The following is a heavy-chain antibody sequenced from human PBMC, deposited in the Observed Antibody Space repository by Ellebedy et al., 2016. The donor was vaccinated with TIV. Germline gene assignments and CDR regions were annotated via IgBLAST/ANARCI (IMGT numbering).Heavy chain of an antibody. Sequence: GGSLRLSCAASGFTFSSYAMSWVRQAPGKGLEWVSGISGSGAGTYYADSVKGQFTISRDNSKNTLYLQMNSLRAEDTAVYYCARETNRGYDYGDYGSDYWGQGTLVTVSS. V-gene: IGHV3-23*01. CDR3: ARETNRGYDYGDYGSDY. CDR2: ISGSGAGT. D-gene: IGHD4-17*01. J-gene: IGHJ4*02. CDR1: GFTFSSYA.